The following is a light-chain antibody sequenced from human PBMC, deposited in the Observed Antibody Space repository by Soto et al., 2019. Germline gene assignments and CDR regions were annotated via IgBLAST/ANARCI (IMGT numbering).Light chain of an antibody. V-gene: IGLV2-23*01. J-gene: IGLJ2*01. CDR1: SSDVGSYNL. CDR3: HSYEGSITHVV. CDR2: EGS. Sequence: QSALTQPASVSGSPGQSITISCTGTSSDVGSYNLVSWYQQHPGKAPKLMIYEGSKRPSGVSNRFSGSKSGNTASLTISGLQAEDEADYYCHSYEGSITHVVFGGGTKLTVL.